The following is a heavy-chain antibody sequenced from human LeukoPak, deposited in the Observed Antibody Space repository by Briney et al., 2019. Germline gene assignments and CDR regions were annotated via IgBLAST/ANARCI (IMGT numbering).Heavy chain of an antibody. CDR3: ARDPIAVAGNYYYYGMDV. J-gene: IGHJ6*02. CDR1: GFSFSIYA. Sequence: PGGSLRLSCSVSGFSFSIYAMSWVRQAPGKGLEWVSAISGSGGSTYYADSVKGRFTISRDNSKNTLYLQMNSLRAEDTAVYYCARDPIAVAGNYYYYGMDVWGQGTTVTVSS. CDR2: ISGSGGST. V-gene: IGHV3-23*01. D-gene: IGHD6-19*01.